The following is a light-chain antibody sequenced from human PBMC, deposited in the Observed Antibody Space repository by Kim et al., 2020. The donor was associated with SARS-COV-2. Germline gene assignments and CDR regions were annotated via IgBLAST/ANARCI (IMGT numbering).Light chain of an antibody. CDR3: QQSYSMPWT. V-gene: IGKV1-39*01. CDR2: SAS. Sequence: DIQMTQSPSSLSSVRDRVTITCRASQSVSTYLNWFQQRPGKAPKLLIYSASTLQTGVSARFSGTGSGTEFTLTISSLQPEDFATYYCQQSYSMPWTFGLGTKVDIK. CDR1: QSVSTY. J-gene: IGKJ1*01.